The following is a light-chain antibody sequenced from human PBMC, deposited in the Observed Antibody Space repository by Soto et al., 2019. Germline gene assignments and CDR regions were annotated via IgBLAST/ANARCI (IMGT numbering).Light chain of an antibody. CDR3: GTWDSSLSAWV. V-gene: IGLV1-51*01. CDR1: SSNIESSY. J-gene: IGLJ3*02. Sequence: QSVLTQPPSVSAAPGQKVTISCSGSSSNIESSYVSWYQQLPGTAPKLLIYDNNKRPSGISDRFSGSKSGTSATLGITGLQTGDEADYYCGTWDSSLSAWVFGGGTKLTVL. CDR2: DNN.